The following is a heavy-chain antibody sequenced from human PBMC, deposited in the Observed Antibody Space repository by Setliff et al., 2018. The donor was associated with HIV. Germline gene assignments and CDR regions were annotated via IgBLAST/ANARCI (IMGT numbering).Heavy chain of an antibody. D-gene: IGHD2-15*01. CDR2: TPYSGST. CDR3: VVYFGGNGGRGL. V-gene: IGHV4-59*11. Sequence: SETLSLTCTVSGGSISSHHCSWIRQPPGRGLEWIGTTPYSGSTNYNPSLRSRVTISLDTSTNQFSLRLNSVTAADTAHYFCVVYFGGNGGRGLWGQGTLVTVSS. CDR1: GGSISSHH. J-gene: IGHJ4*02.